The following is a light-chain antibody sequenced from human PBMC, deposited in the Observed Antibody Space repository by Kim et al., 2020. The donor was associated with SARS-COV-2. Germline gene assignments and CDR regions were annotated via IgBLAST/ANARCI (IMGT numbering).Light chain of an antibody. V-gene: IGLV4-69*01. CDR2: VNGDGSH. CDR1: SGHNDYA. CDR3: QTWGAGIHV. Sequence: QPVLTQSPSASASLGASVKLACTLNSGHNDYAVAWHQQQPEKGPRYLMKVNGDGSHIKGDGIPDRFSGSSSGTQRYLTISSLQSEDEADYYCQTWGAGIHVFGGGTQLTVL. J-gene: IGLJ2*01.